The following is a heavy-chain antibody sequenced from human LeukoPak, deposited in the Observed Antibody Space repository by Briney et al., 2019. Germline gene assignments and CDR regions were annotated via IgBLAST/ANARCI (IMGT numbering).Heavy chain of an antibody. D-gene: IGHD3-10*01. CDR2: IYYSGST. Sequence: SETLSLTCTVSGGSISSTSYYWGWIRQPPGKGLEWIGSIYYSGSTYYNPSLKSRVTISVDTSKNQFSLELSSVTAADTAVYYCARSPAGVWYFDLWGRGTLVTASS. CDR3: ARSPAGVWYFDL. V-gene: IGHV4-39*01. J-gene: IGHJ2*01. CDR1: GGSISSTSYY.